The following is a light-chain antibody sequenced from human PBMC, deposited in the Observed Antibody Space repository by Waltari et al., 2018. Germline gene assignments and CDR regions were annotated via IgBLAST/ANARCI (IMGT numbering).Light chain of an antibody. CDR3: QQYGSSPPIFT. V-gene: IGKV3-20*01. CDR2: GAS. CDR1: QSVRSTF. J-gene: IGKJ3*01. Sequence: EIVLTQSPGTLSLSPGERATLSCRASQSVRSTFLAWYQQKPGQTTRRLIYGASNRATGIPDRFSGSVSGTDFTLTIDRLEPEDFAVYYCQQYGSSPPIFTFGPGTKVNI.